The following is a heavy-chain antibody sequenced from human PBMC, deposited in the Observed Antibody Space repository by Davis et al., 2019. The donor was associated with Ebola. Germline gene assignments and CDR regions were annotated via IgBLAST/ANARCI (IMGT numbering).Heavy chain of an antibody. CDR1: GFTVSSIY. Sequence: GESLKISCAASGFTVSSIYMSWVRQAPGKGLEWVSVIYSGGSTYYADSVKGRFTISRDNSKNTLYLHMSSLTTEDTAVYYCVKGFYERGDWFDPWGQGTLVTVSS. V-gene: IGHV3-66*01. CDR2: IYSGGST. J-gene: IGHJ5*02. CDR3: VKGFYERGDWFDP. D-gene: IGHD5/OR15-5a*01.